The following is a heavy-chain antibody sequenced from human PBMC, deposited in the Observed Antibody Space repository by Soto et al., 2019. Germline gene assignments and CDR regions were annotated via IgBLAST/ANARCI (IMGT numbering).Heavy chain of an antibody. CDR1: GFTFSSYA. CDR3: AKGGRYFDWTEYYFDY. CDR2: ISGSGGST. D-gene: IGHD3-9*01. V-gene: IGHV3-23*01. Sequence: GVLRLSCAASGFTFSSYAMSWVRQAPGKGLEWVSAISGSGGSTYYADSVKGRFTISRDNSKNTLYLQMNSLRAEDTAVYYCAKGGRYFDWTEYYFDYWGQGTLVTVSS. J-gene: IGHJ4*02.